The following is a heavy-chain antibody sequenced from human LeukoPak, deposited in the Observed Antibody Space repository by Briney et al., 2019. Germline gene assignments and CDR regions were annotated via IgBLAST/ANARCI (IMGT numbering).Heavy chain of an antibody. J-gene: IGHJ3*02. CDR1: GGSIDNYY. CDR2: ISDSGST. D-gene: IGHD2/OR15-2a*01. V-gene: IGHV4-59*08. Sequence: SETLSLTCTVSGGSIDNYYWNWIRQPPGKGLEWIAYISDSGSTNYNPSLKSRVTISLDTSKNQFSLKLTSVTAADTAMYYCARKNSFDIWGRGTMVTVSS. CDR3: ARKNSFDI.